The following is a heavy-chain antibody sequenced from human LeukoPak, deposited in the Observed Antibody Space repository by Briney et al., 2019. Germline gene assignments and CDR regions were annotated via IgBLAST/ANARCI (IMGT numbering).Heavy chain of an antibody. CDR1: GGSISSSSYY. J-gene: IGHJ3*02. Sequence: SETLSLTCTVSGGSISSSSYYWGWIRQPPGKGLEWIGYIYYSGSTNYNPSLKSRVTISVDTSKNQFSLKLSSVTAADTAVYYCARGVYSSSWSDAFDIWGQGTMVTVSS. CDR2: IYYSGST. V-gene: IGHV4-61*05. D-gene: IGHD6-13*01. CDR3: ARGVYSSSWSDAFDI.